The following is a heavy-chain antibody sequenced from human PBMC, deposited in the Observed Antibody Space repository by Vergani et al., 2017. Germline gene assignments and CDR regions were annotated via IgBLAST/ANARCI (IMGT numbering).Heavy chain of an antibody. V-gene: IGHV4-61*01. D-gene: IGHD3-22*01. CDR1: GGSISSSYY. Sequence: QVQLQESGPGLVKPSGTLSLTCAVSGGSISSSYYWSWIRQPPGKGLEWIGYIYYSGSTKYNPSLKSRVTISVDTSKNQFSLKLSSVTAADTAVYYCARGYYHSSGYYYDYWGQGTLVTGFS. J-gene: IGHJ4*02. CDR3: ARGYYHSSGYYYDY. CDR2: IYYSGST.